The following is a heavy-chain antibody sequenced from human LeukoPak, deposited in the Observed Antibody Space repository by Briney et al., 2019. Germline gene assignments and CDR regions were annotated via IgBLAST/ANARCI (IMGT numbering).Heavy chain of an antibody. Sequence: SQTLSLTCAVSGGSISSGGYSWSWIRQPPGKGLEWIVYIYHSGSTYYNPSLKSRVTISVDRSKNQFSLKLSSVTAADTAVYYCAGEIAAAGTSAFDIWGQGTMVTVSS. D-gene: IGHD6-13*01. V-gene: IGHV4-30-2*01. CDR2: IYHSGST. CDR1: GGSISSGGYS. CDR3: AGEIAAAGTSAFDI. J-gene: IGHJ3*02.